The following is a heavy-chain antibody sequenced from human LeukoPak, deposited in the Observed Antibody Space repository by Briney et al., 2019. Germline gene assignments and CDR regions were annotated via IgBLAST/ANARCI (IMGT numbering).Heavy chain of an antibody. CDR3: ARVFDY. Sequence: GGSLRLSCAASGFSFSSYAMSWVRQAPGKGLEWVANIKQDGSEKYYVDSVKGRFTISRDNAKNSLYLQMNSLRAEDTAVYYCARVFDYWGQGTLVTVSS. J-gene: IGHJ4*02. V-gene: IGHV3-7*01. CDR2: IKQDGSEK. CDR1: GFSFSSYA.